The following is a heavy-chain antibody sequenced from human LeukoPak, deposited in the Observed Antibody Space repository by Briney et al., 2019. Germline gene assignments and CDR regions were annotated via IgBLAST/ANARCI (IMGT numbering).Heavy chain of an antibody. CDR3: AKDHKIIAATGTLDY. J-gene: IGHJ4*02. CDR2: ISYDGSNK. D-gene: IGHD6-13*01. V-gene: IGHV3-30*18. Sequence: PGGSLRLSCAASGFTFSSYGMHWVRQAPGKGLEWVAVISYDGSNKYYADSVKGRFTISRDNSKNTLYLQMNSLRAEDTAVYYCAKDHKIIAATGTLDYWGQGTLVIVSS. CDR1: GFTFSSYG.